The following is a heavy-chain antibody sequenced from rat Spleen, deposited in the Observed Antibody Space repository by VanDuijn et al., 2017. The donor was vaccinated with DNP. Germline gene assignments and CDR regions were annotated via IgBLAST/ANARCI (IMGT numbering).Heavy chain of an antibody. Sequence: EVQLVESGGGLVQPGRSLKLSCAASGFTFSNYDMAWVRQAPTKGLEWVASISTSGGSTYYRDSVKGRFTISRDNAKNTLYLQMNSLRSEDTATYYCARVDRDSYAHDYWGQGVMVTVSP. V-gene: IGHV5S13*01. CDR1: GFTFSNYD. D-gene: IGHD1-12*01. J-gene: IGHJ2*01. CDR3: ARVDRDSYAHDY. CDR2: ISTSGGST.